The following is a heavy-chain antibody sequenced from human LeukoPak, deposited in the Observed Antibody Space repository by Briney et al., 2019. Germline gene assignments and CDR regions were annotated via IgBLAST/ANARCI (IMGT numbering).Heavy chain of an antibody. CDR3: AKGGYDLDYYMDV. D-gene: IGHD5-12*01. J-gene: IGHJ6*03. Sequence: GGSLRLSCEASGFTFSTYWMSWVRQAPGKGLEWVSGISWQSGSIGYADSVKGRFTISRDNARNSLYLQMNSLRADDTALYYCAKGGYDLDYYMDVWGKGTTVTISS. CDR2: ISWQSGSI. V-gene: IGHV3-9*01. CDR1: GFTFSTYW.